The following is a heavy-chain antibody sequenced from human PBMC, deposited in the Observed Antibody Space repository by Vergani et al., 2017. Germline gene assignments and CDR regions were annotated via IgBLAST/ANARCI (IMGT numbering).Heavy chain of an antibody. CDR2: IFPSGNS. D-gene: IGHD3-22*01. J-gene: IGHJ6*03. CDR1: GDSITNGGFS. V-gene: IGHV4-30-2*01. CDR3: ARASLIALVGYDYYMDV. Sequence: QLQLQESGSGLVKPSQTLSLTCAVSGDSITNGGFSWNWIRQPPGKGPEWIGYIFPSGNSDYNPSLKNRVSISLDKSKKQFSLWVNSVTAADTAVYFCARASLIALVGYDYYMDVWGKGKTVGVSS.